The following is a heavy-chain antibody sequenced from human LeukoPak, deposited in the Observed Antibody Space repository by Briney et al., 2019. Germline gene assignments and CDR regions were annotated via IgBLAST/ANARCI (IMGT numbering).Heavy chain of an antibody. J-gene: IGHJ4*02. V-gene: IGHV1-69*05. Sequence: ASVKVSCKASGYTFTSYYMHWVRQAPGQGLEWTGGIIPIFGTANYAQKFQGRVTITTDESTSTAYMELSSLRSEDTAVYYCASLRYGYEYYFDYWGQGTLVTVSS. CDR2: IIPIFGTA. D-gene: IGHD5-18*01. CDR1: GYTFTSYY. CDR3: ASLRYGYEYYFDY.